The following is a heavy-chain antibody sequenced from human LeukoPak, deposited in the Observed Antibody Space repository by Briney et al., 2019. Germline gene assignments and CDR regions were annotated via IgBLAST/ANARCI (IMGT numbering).Heavy chain of an antibody. Sequence: SETLSLTCAVYGGSFSGYYWSWIRQPPGKGLEWIGEINHSGSTNYNPSLKSRVTISVDTSKNQFSLKLSSVTAADTAVYYCARGVNGWVLWGQGTLVTVSS. CDR3: ARGVNGWVL. J-gene: IGHJ4*02. D-gene: IGHD1-1*01. CDR2: INHSGST. V-gene: IGHV4-34*01. CDR1: GGSFSGYY.